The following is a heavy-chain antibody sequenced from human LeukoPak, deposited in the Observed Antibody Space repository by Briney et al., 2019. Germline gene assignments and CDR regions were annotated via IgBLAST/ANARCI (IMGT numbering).Heavy chain of an antibody. CDR3: ARSQGPVIIPAAPSEGYYYYYMDV. CDR2: IIPILGTA. V-gene: IGHV1-69*13. Sequence: ASVKVSCKSPGDTFSSYAISWVRQAPGQGLEWMGGIIPILGTANYAQKFQGRVTITADESTSTAYMEPRSLRSDDTAVYYCARSQGPVIIPAAPSEGYYYYYMDVWGKGTTVTVSS. J-gene: IGHJ6*03. D-gene: IGHD2-2*01. CDR1: GDTFSSYA.